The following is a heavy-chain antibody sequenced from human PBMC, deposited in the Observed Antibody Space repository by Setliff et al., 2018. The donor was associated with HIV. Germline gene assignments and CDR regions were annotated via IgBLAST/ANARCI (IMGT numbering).Heavy chain of an antibody. Sequence: GRSLRLSCEASGFTFSDHYMTWIRQAPGKGLEWISYIRGDSTSINYADSVKGRFIITRDNAKNSLYLQMNSLRAEDTAVYYCTRDPRLVDFWGQGTMVTVSS. V-gene: IGHV3-11*05. CDR1: GFTFSDHY. CDR2: IRGDSTSI. J-gene: IGHJ3*01. CDR3: TRDPRLVDF. D-gene: IGHD2-8*02.